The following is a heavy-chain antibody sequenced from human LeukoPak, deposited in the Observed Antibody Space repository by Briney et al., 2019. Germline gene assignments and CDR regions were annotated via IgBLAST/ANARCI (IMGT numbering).Heavy chain of an antibody. CDR3: ARVRHGSGKVPAFDI. V-gene: IGHV4-59*08. CDR2: IYYSGST. J-gene: IGHJ3*02. Sequence: SETLSLTCTVSGGSMSSYYWSWIRQSPGKGLEWIGYIYYSGSTNYNPSLKSRVTISIDTSKNQFSLKLSSVTAADTAVYYCARVRHGSGKVPAFDIRGQGTMVTVS. D-gene: IGHD3-10*01. CDR1: GGSMSSYY.